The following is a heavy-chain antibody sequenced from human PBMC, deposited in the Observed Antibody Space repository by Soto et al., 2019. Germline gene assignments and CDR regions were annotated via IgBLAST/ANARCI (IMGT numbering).Heavy chain of an antibody. Sequence: SETLSLTCTVSGGSISSSSSYWGWIRQPPGQGLEWIGTIYSGSTYYNPSLKSRVTISVDTSKNQFSLKLSSVAAADTAIYFCATARGIAVGGSFDYWGQGTLVTVSS. CDR2: IYSGST. V-gene: IGHV4-39*01. J-gene: IGHJ4*02. CDR3: ATARGIAVGGSFDY. D-gene: IGHD6-13*01. CDR1: GGSISSSSSY.